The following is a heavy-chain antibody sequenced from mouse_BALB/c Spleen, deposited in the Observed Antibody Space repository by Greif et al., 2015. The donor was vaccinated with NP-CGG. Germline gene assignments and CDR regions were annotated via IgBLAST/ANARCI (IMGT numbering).Heavy chain of an antibody. Sequence: EVKLQESGPELVKPGASVKISCKASGYSFTGYYMHWVKQSHVKSLEWIGRINPYNGATSYNQNFKDKASLTVDKSSSTAYMELHSLTSEDSAVYYCARAGYYRYFDYWGQGTTLTVSS. CDR1: GYSFTGYY. D-gene: IGHD2-14*01. CDR3: ARAGYYRYFDY. CDR2: INPYNGAT. J-gene: IGHJ2*01. V-gene: IGHV1-31*01.